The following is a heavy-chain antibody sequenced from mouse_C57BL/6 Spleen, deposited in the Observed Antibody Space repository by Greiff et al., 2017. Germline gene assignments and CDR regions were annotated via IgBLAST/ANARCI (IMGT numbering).Heavy chain of an antibody. V-gene: IGHV1-59*01. CDR1: GYTFTSYW. CDR2: IDPSDSYT. Sequence: VQLQQPGAELVRPGTSVKLSCKASGYTFTSYWMHWVKQRPGQGLEWIGVIDPSDSYTNYNQKFKGKATLTVDTSSSTAYMQLSSLTSADSAVYYCARDYGRAWFAYWGQGTLVTVSA. D-gene: IGHD1-1*01. CDR3: ARDYGRAWFAY. J-gene: IGHJ3*01.